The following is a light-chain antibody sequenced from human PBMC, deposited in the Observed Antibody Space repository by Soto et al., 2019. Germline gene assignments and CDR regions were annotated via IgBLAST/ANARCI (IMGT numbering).Light chain of an antibody. CDR1: QSVSRN. CDR2: GAS. Sequence: EIVMTQSTATLSVSPGERVTISCRASQSVSRNLAWYQQTPGQTPRLLISGASTRATGVPARFSGSGSGTDFTLTISSLQTEDVAVYYCQQYNDWPPKFGQGTKVDIK. CDR3: QQYNDWPPK. V-gene: IGKV3-15*01. J-gene: IGKJ1*01.